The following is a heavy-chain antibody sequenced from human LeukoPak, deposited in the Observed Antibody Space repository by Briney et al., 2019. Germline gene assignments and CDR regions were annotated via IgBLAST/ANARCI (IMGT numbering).Heavy chain of an antibody. CDR3: ARGHDSSGWYFDY. J-gene: IGHJ4*02. CDR1: GGSFSGYY. CDR2: INHSGST. Sequence: SETLSLTCAVYGGSFSGYYWSWIRQPPGKGLEWIGEINHSGSTNYNPSLKSRVTISVDTSKNQFSLKLSSVTAADTAVHYCARGHDSSGWYFDYWGQGTLVTVSS. D-gene: IGHD6-19*01. V-gene: IGHV4-34*01.